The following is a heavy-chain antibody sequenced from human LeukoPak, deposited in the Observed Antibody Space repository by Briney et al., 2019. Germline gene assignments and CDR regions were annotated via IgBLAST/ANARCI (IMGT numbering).Heavy chain of an antibody. CDR2: IRYDGSNK. Sequence: AGGSLRLSCAASGFTFSNAWMSWVRQAPGKGLEWVAFIRYDGSNKYYADSVKGRFTISRDNSKNTLYLQMNSLRAEDTAVYYCAKYGSGSYYRGYFDYWGQGTLVTVSS. CDR1: GFTFSNAW. J-gene: IGHJ4*02. CDR3: AKYGSGSYYRGYFDY. D-gene: IGHD3-10*01. V-gene: IGHV3-30*02.